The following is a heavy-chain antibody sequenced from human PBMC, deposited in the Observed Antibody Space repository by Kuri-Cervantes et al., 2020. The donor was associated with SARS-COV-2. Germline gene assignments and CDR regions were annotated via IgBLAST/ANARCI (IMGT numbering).Heavy chain of an antibody. CDR1: GYTFTNYY. D-gene: IGHD3-3*01. Sequence: ASVKVSCKAGGYTFTNYYIHWVRQAPGQGLEWMGVINPSDDSTTYAQKFQDGVTMTRDTSTSTVYMELRSLRSEDTAVFYCARGGLRFLEWLPDYLDYWGQGTLVTVSS. J-gene: IGHJ4*02. V-gene: IGHV1-46*01. CDR3: ARGGLRFLEWLPDYLDY. CDR2: INPSDDST.